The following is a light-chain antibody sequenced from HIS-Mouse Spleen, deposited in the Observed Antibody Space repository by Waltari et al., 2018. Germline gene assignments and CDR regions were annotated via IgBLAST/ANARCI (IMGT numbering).Light chain of an antibody. J-gene: IGKJ4*01. CDR1: QSISSW. V-gene: IGKV1-5*03. CDR3: QQYNSYLT. CDR2: KAS. Sequence: DIQITQSPSTLSSSVGASITITCRASQSISSWLAWYQQKPGKAPKLLIYKASSLESGVPSRFSGSGSGTEFTLTISSLQPDDFATYYCQQYNSYLTFGGGTKVEIK.